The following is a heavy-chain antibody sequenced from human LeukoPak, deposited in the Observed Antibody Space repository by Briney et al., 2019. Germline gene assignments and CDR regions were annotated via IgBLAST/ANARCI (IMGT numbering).Heavy chain of an antibody. V-gene: IGHV3-66*01. CDR2: IYGSGDT. CDR3: AKDHSTYYDFWSGYSANWFDP. CDR1: GFTVSSNY. D-gene: IGHD3-3*01. Sequence: GSLRLSCAASGFTVSSNYMSWVRQAPGKGLEWVSIIYGSGDTCYADSVKGRFTISRDNSKNTLYLQMNSLRAEDTAVYYCAKDHSTYYDFWSGYSANWFDPWGQGTLVTVSS. J-gene: IGHJ5*02.